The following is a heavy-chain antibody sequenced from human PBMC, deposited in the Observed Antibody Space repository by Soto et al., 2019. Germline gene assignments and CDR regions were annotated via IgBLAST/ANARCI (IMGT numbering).Heavy chain of an antibody. Sequence: GGSLRLSCAASGFTFSSYAMHWVRQAPGKGLEWVAVISYDGSNKYYADSVKGRFTISRDNSKNTLYLQMNSLRAEDTAVYYCARDKADPYYYYGMDVWGQGTTVTVSS. J-gene: IGHJ6*02. CDR3: ARDKADPYYYYGMDV. CDR2: ISYDGSNK. V-gene: IGHV3-30-3*01. CDR1: GFTFSSYA. D-gene: IGHD6-19*01.